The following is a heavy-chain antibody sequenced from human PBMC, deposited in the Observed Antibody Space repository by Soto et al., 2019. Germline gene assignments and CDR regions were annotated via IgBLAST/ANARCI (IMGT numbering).Heavy chain of an antibody. CDR2: ISAHNGNT. CDR1: GYAFTTYG. V-gene: IGHV1-18*03. CDR3: ARGRDGDY. D-gene: IGHD6-6*01. J-gene: IGHJ4*02. Sequence: QVHLVQSGAEVKKPGASVKVSCKGSGYAFTTYGITWVRQAPGQGLEWMGWISAHNGNTNYAQKLQGRVTVTRDTSTSTAYMELRSLRSDDMAVYYCARGRDGDYWGQGALVTVSS.